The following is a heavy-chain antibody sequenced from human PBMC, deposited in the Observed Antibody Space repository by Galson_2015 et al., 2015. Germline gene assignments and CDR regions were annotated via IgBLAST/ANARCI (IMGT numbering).Heavy chain of an antibody. Sequence: SETLSLTCTVYGGSFSGSYWGWTRQPPGKGLEWIGEINHSRSTNYNPSLKSRVTISVDTSNNQFSLKLSSLTAADTAVYYRARGDCSGGSCYSDYWGQGTLVTVSS. CDR3: ARGDCSGGSCYSDY. CDR1: GGSFSGSY. CDR2: INHSRST. J-gene: IGHJ4*02. D-gene: IGHD2-15*01. V-gene: IGHV4-34*01.